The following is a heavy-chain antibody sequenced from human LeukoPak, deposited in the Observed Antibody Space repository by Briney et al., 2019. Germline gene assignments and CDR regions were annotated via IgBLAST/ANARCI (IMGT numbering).Heavy chain of an antibody. D-gene: IGHD6-13*01. V-gene: IGHV3-23*01. J-gene: IGHJ4*02. Sequence: GGSLRLYCAASGFTFSSYAMNWVRHAPGQGLEWVSAISGSGGSTYYADSVTGRFTISRDNSKNTLYLQMNSLRAEDTAVYYWAKCLGSGWYASSDWGQGNLGTVSS. CDR3: AKCLGSGWYASSD. CDR1: GFTFSSYA. CDR2: ISGSGGST.